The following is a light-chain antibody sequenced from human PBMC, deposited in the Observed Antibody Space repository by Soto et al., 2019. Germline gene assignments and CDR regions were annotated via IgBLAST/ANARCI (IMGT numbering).Light chain of an antibody. CDR1: QSISTW. Sequence: DIQMTQSPSTLSASVGDRVTITCRASQSISTWLAWYQQEPGKAPKLLIHKSSSLQSGVPSRFSGHGSGTDFTLTISTLHPDDFATHYCQPYNSYSPTFGQGTRVEIK. CDR3: QPYNSYSPT. CDR2: KSS. V-gene: IGKV1-5*03. J-gene: IGKJ1*01.